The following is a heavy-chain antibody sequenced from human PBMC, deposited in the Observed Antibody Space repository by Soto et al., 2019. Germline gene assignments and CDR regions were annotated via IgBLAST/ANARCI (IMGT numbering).Heavy chain of an antibody. CDR2: INHSGST. CDR3: ARELIAAAGTDDAFDI. J-gene: IGHJ3*02. V-gene: IGHV4-34*01. CDR1: GGSFSGYY. Sequence: SETLSLTCAVYGGSFSGYYWSWIRQPPGKGLEWIGEINHSGSTNYNPSLKSRVTISVDTSKNQFSLKLSSVTAADTAVYYCARELIAAAGTDDAFDIWGQGTMVTVSS. D-gene: IGHD6-13*01.